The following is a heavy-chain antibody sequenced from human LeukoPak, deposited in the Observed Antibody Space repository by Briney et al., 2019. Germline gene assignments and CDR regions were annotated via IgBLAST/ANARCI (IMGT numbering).Heavy chain of an antibody. J-gene: IGHJ6*02. CDR1: GFTFSSYW. D-gene: IGHD2-2*01. Sequence: PGGSLRLSCAASGFTFSSYWMSWVRQAPGKGLEWVANIKQDGSEKYYVDSVKGRFTISRDNAKNSLYLQMNSLRAEDTAVYYCARELPDYYYGMDVWGQGTTVTVSS. V-gene: IGHV3-7*01. CDR3: ARELPDYYYGMDV. CDR2: IKQDGSEK.